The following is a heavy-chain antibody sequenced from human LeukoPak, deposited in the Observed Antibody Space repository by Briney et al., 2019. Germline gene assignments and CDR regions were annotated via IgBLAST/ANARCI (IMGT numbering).Heavy chain of an antibody. Sequence: ASVKVFCKASGYTFTGYYMHWVRQAPGQGLEWMGWINPNSGGTNYAQKFQGRVTMTRDTSISTAYMELSRLRSDDTAVYYCARGREGGYYDAFDIWGQGTMVTVSS. CDR2: INPNSGGT. V-gene: IGHV1-2*02. D-gene: IGHD5-12*01. J-gene: IGHJ3*02. CDR3: ARGREGGYYDAFDI. CDR1: GYTFTGYY.